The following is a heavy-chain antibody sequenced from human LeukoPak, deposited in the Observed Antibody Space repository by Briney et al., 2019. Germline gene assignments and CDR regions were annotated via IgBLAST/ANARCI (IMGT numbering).Heavy chain of an antibody. D-gene: IGHD2-2*01. CDR1: GYTFTSYY. CDR2: INPSGGST. J-gene: IGHJ4*02. Sequence: ASVKVSCKASGYTFTSYYMHWVRQAPGQGLEWMGIINPSGGSTSYAQKFQGRVTMTRDMSTSTVYMELSSLRSEDTAVYYCAGDSRGYCSSTSCYDFDYWGQGTLVTVSS. CDR3: AGDSRGYCSSTSCYDFDY. V-gene: IGHV1-46*01.